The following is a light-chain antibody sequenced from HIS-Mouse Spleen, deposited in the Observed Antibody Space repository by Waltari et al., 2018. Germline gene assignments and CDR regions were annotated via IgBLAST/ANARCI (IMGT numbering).Light chain of an antibody. Sequence: NFMLTQPHSVSESPGKTVTISCTGRSGSIASNYVQGYQPRPGSAPTTVIYEDNQRPSGVPARFSGSIDSSSNSASLTISGLKTEDEADYYCQSYDSSNLYVFGTGTKVTVL. CDR3: QSYDSSNLYV. CDR1: SGSIASNY. J-gene: IGLJ1*01. CDR2: EDN. V-gene: IGLV6-57*02.